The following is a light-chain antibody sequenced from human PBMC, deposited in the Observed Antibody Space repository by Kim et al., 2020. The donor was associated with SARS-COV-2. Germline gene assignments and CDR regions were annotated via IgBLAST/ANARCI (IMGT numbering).Light chain of an antibody. CDR3: QHYESYSGT. CDR1: QSIKNY. J-gene: IGKJ2*01. Sequence: DIQMTQSPSTLSAFVGDRVTITCRASQSIKNYLAWYQQKSGKAPRLLIYQASRLQSGVPSRFSGGGSGTEFTLTISSLHPDDFGTYYCQHYESYSGTFGQGTKLEI. CDR2: QAS. V-gene: IGKV1-5*03.